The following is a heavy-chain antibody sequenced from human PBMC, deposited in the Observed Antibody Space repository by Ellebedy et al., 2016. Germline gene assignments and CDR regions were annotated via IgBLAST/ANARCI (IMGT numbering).Heavy chain of an antibody. CDR1: GGSISHYY. CDR2: VYSSGSA. D-gene: IGHD2-15*01. J-gene: IGHJ4*02. V-gene: IGHV4-59*01. CDR3: AREVRGGSCGGGICYLYFDY. Sequence: SEILSLTXSVSGGSISHYYWSWVRQPPGKGLEWIGHVYSSGSANYNPTLKSRVTISVDTSKNQVSLRLKSVTAADTAGYYCAREVRGGSCGGGICYLYFDYWGQGALVTVSS.